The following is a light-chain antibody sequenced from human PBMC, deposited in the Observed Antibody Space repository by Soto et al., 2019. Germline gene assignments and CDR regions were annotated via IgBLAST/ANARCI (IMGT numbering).Light chain of an antibody. CDR2: DAS. CDR3: QQRSNWPPGYT. J-gene: IGKJ2*01. CDR1: QDISYY. Sequence: DIQMTQSPSSLSASVGDRVTISCQASQDISYYLNWYQQKPGKAPNVLIYDASKLEPGVPSRFSGSGSGTDFTLIISSLQAEDIATYYCQQRSNWPPGYTFGQGTKLEIK. V-gene: IGKV1-33*01.